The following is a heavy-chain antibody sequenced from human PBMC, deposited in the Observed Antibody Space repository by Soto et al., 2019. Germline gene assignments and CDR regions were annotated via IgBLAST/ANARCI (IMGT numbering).Heavy chain of an antibody. Sequence: QVHLVQSGAEVKKPGASVKVSCKASGYTFTNYDINWVRQAPGQGLEWMGWISTYTGNTNYAQKLQGRVTMTTDTSTNTAYMELRSLRADDTAVYCCASGYFYGSGRPTPGGMDVLGQGTTVPVSS. V-gene: IGHV1-18*01. J-gene: IGHJ6*02. D-gene: IGHD3-10*01. CDR3: ASGYFYGSGRPTPGGMDV. CDR1: GYTFTNYD. CDR2: ISTYTGNT.